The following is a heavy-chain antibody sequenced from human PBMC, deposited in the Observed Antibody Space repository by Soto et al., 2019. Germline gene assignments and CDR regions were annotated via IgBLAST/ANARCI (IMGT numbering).Heavy chain of an antibody. CDR1: GGSISSGGYS. V-gene: IGHV4-30-2*01. J-gene: IGHJ4*02. Sequence: PSETLSLTCAVSGGSISSGGYSWTWIRQPPGKGLEWIGYIYHSGSTYYNPSLKSRVTISVDRSKNQFSLKLSSVTAADTAVYYCARVSFYGDYDLWGQGTLVTVSS. CDR3: ARVSFYGDYDL. D-gene: IGHD4-17*01. CDR2: IYHSGST.